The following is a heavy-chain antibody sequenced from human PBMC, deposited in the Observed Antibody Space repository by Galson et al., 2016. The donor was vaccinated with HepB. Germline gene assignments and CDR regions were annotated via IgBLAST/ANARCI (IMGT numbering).Heavy chain of an antibody. CDR2: ISSDGSST. D-gene: IGHD7-27*01. V-gene: IGHV3-74*01. J-gene: IGHJ4*02. CDR3: ARGNWGLADY. Sequence: SLRLSCAASGFTFSSYWMHWVRQAPGEGLLWVSRISSDGSSTNFADPVKGRFTISRDTSKNMLYLQMNSLRAEDTAVYYCARGNWGLADYWGQGTLVTVSS. CDR1: GFTFSSYW.